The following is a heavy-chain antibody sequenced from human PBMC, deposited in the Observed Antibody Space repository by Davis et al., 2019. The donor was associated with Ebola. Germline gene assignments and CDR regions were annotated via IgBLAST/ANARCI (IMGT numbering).Heavy chain of an antibody. Sequence: GESLKISCAASGLPFTTYTFNWVRQAPGKGLVWVSRINRDGSDTAYADSVKGRFTISRDDAKNTLYLQMNSLRADDTAVYYCTRETRQDWYFDLWGRGTLVTVSS. CDR3: TRETRQDWYFDL. D-gene: IGHD1-14*01. J-gene: IGHJ2*01. CDR2: INRDGSDT. CDR1: GLPFTTYT. V-gene: IGHV3-74*01.